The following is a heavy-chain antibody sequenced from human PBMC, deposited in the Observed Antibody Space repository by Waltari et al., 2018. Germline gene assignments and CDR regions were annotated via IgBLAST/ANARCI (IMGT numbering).Heavy chain of an antibody. J-gene: IGHJ1*01. Sequence: QLQLQESGPGLVKPSESLSLTCTVSGGSVSSNYNWGWIRQTPGKGLEWMGNMQYRGSTFYNPSLKSRVTISLDTSKNQFSLRLSSVGAADTAVYFCGRIAFGDEGGHFQHWGQGTLVTVSS. CDR2: MQYRGST. V-gene: IGHV4-39*01. CDR1: GGSVSSNYN. D-gene: IGHD4-17*01. CDR3: GRIAFGDEGGHFQH.